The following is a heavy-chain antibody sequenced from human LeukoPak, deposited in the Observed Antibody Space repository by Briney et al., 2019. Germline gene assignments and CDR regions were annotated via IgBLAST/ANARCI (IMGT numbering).Heavy chain of an antibody. J-gene: IGHJ4*02. D-gene: IGHD3-10*01. CDR2: ISSTTYT. CDR1: GFTFSSYS. V-gene: IGHV3-21*01. Sequence: GGSLRLSCAASGFTFSSYSMHWVRQAPGKGLEWVSSISSTTYTYYADSVKGRFTISRDNAKNSLYLQMNSLRAEDTGVYYCARGNYFDYWGQGTLVTVSS. CDR3: ARGNYFDY.